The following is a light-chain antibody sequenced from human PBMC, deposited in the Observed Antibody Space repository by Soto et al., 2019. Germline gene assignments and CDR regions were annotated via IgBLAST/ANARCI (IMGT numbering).Light chain of an antibody. J-gene: IGKJ1*01. Sequence: EVMLTQSPGTLSLSPGERATLSCRASQSVSSNYLAWYQQKSGQAPRLLIYGASNRATGIPDRFSGSGSGTDFTLTIRRLEPEGFSVYYCQQYDTSPRTFGQGTKVEF. V-gene: IGKV3-20*01. CDR2: GAS. CDR3: QQYDTSPRT. CDR1: QSVSSNY.